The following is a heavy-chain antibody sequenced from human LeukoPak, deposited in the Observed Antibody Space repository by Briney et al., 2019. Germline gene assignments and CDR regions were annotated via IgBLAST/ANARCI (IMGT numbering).Heavy chain of an antibody. V-gene: IGHV4-34*01. CDR1: GGSFSHYY. CDR2: INHSGST. CDR3: ARLRRRLLWFGELLGFDY. Sequence: SETLSLTCDVYGGSFSHYYWSWIRQPPGKGLEWIGEINHSGSTNYNPSLKSRVTISVDTSKNQFSLKLSSVTAADTAVYYCARLRRRLLWFGELLGFDYWGQGTLVTVSS. D-gene: IGHD3-10*01. J-gene: IGHJ4*02.